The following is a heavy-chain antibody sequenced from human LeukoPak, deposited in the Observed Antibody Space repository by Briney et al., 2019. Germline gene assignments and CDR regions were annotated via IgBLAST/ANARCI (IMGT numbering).Heavy chain of an antibody. CDR2: IYYSGST. J-gene: IGHJ4*02. D-gene: IGHD1-26*01. V-gene: IGHV4-59*01. Sequence: PSGTLSLTCTVSGGSISSYYWSWIRQPPGKGLEWIGYIYYSGSTNYNPSLKSRVTISVDTSKNQFSLKLSSVTAADTAVYYCAEGGSYGYWGQGTLVTVSS. CDR1: GGSISSYY. CDR3: AEGGSYGY.